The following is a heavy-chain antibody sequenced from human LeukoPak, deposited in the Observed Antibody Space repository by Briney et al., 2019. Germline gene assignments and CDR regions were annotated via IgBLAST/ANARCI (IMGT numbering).Heavy chain of an antibody. CDR2: INHSGST. CDR3: ASRKLGNDY. Sequence: SETLSLTCTVSGASISGSGYYWGWIRQPPGKGLEWIGEINHSGSTNYSPSLKSRVTISADTSQNQFSLKLSSVTAADTAVYYCASRKLGNDYWGQGTLVTVSS. V-gene: IGHV4-39*07. D-gene: IGHD7-27*01. CDR1: GASISGSGYY. J-gene: IGHJ4*02.